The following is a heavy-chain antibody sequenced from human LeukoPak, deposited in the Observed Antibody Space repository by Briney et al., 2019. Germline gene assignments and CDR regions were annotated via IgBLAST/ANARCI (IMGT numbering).Heavy chain of an antibody. V-gene: IGHV4-59*08. Sequence: SETLSLTCAVSGGSISSYYWSWIRQPPGKGLEWIGYISYAGSTNYNPSLKSRVTISVDMSKNQFSLKVTSVTAADTAVYYCARQGRPGLVVAYYYYGMDVWGQGTTVTVSS. CDR2: ISYAGST. D-gene: IGHD6-19*01. J-gene: IGHJ6*02. CDR1: GGSISSYY. CDR3: ARQGRPGLVVAYYYYGMDV.